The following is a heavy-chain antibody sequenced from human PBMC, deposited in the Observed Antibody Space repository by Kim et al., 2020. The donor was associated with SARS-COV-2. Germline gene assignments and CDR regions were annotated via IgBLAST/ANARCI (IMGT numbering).Heavy chain of an antibody. CDR2: ISYDGSNK. CDR3: ARDQGYSYGYDLLRYYFDY. CDR1: GFTFSSYA. D-gene: IGHD5-18*01. Sequence: GGSLRLSCAASGFTFSSYAMHWVRQAPGKGLEWVAVISYDGSNKYYADSVKGRFTISRDNSKNTLYLQMNSLRAEDTAVYYCARDQGYSYGYDLLRYYFDYWGQGTLVTVSS. V-gene: IGHV3-30-3*01. J-gene: IGHJ4*02.